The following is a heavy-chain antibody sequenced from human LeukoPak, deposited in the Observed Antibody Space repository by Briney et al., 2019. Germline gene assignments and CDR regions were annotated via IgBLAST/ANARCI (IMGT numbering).Heavy chain of an antibody. V-gene: IGHV1-2*06. CDR3: ARGPYNWNYDAAFDY. CDR2: INPNTGVT. CDR1: GYTFSGHY. Sequence: ASVKVSCKASGYTFSGHYLHWVRQAPGQGLEWMGRINPNTGVTQYTENFQGRVTMTGDTSISTAYMELNGLRSDDTAIYYCARGPYNWNYDAAFDYWGQGTLVTVSS. D-gene: IGHD1-7*01. J-gene: IGHJ4*02.